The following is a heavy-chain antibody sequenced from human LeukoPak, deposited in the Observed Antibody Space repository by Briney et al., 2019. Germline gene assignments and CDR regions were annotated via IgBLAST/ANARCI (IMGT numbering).Heavy chain of an antibody. D-gene: IGHD3-10*01. CDR3: VKDSAMVRGVIIPYYFDY. V-gene: IGHV3-64D*06. CDR1: GFTFSSYA. CDR2: ISSNGGST. J-gene: IGHJ4*02. Sequence: GGSLRLSCSASGFTFSSYAMHWVRQAPGKGLEYVSAISSNGGSTYYADSVKGRFTISRDNSKNTLYLQMSSLRAEDTAVYYCVKDSAMVRGVIIPYYFDYWGQGTLATVSS.